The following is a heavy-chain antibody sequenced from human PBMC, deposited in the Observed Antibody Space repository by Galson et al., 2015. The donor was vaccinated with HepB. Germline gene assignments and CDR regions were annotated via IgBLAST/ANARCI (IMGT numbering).Heavy chain of an antibody. CDR1: GYTFTRYF. D-gene: IGHD1-26*01. CDR2: IGPSDSST. V-gene: IGHV5-10-1*01. Sequence: QSGAEVKKPGESLRISCPASGYTFTRYFITWVRQMPGKGLEWMGGIGPSDSSTNSSPSFQGHVTISDDESISTAYLHLSSRRASDTAMYYCAREVGSTPDTFDVWGQGTLVIVSS. J-gene: IGHJ3*01. CDR3: AREVGSTPDTFDV.